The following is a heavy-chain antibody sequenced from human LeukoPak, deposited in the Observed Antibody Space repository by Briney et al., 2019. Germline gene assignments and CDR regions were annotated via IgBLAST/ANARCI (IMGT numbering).Heavy chain of an antibody. CDR3: ATPMRDSSSWRYYFDY. J-gene: IGHJ4*02. Sequence: GGSLRLSCAASGFTFSSYAVSWVRQAPGKGLEWVSAISGSGGSTYYADSVKGRFTISRDNSKNTLYLQMNSLRAEDTAVYYCATPMRDSSSWRYYFDYWGQGTLVTVSS. CDR2: ISGSGGST. V-gene: IGHV3-23*01. CDR1: GFTFSSYA. D-gene: IGHD6-13*01.